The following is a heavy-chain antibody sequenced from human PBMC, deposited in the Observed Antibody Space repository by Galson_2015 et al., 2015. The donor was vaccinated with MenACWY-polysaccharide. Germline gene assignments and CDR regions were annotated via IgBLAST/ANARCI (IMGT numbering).Heavy chain of an antibody. CDR3: ARGAGSYSLDP. CDR2: ISPNSGGT. Sequence: SVKVSCKASGYTLSAYYLYWVRRAPGQGLEWMGWISPNSGGTNFAQKFQGRVTLTGDTSVNTAYMELTSLRFDDTAVYYCARGAGSYSLDPWGQGTLVTVSS. D-gene: IGHD1-26*01. V-gene: IGHV1-2*02. J-gene: IGHJ5*02. CDR1: GYTLSAYY.